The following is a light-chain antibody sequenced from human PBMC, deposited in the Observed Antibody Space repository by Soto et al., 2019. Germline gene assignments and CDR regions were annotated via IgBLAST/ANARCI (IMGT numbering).Light chain of an antibody. CDR1: QTINNY. CDR2: SAT. J-gene: IGKJ2*01. V-gene: IGKV1-39*01. CDR3: QQSSNTPHT. Sequence: DIQMTQSPSSLSASLGDRVTITCRASQTINNYLHWYQQRPGEAPKLLIYSATSLETGVPPRFSGSGSGTHFTLTINSLQAEDFATYYCQQSSNTPHTFGQGTIVESK.